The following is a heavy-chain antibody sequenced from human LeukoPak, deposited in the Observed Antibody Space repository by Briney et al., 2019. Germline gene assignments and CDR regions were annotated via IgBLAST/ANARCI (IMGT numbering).Heavy chain of an antibody. J-gene: IGHJ4*02. Sequence: SETLSLTCAVYGGSFSGYYWSWIRQPPGKGLEWIGEINHSGSTNYNPSLKSRVTISVDTSRNEFSLRLTSVTAADAAVYYCVRDRELNYWGQGTLVTVSS. CDR2: INHSGST. V-gene: IGHV4-34*01. CDR3: VRDRELNY. CDR1: GGSFSGYY. D-gene: IGHD3-10*01.